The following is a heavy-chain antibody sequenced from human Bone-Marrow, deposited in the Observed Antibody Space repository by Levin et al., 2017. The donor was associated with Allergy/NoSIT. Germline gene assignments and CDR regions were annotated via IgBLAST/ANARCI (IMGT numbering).Heavy chain of an antibody. CDR1: GGTFSSYA. Sequence: PGESLKISCKASGGTFSSYAISWVRQAPGQGLEWMGGIIPIFGTANYAQKFQGRVTITADKSTSTAYMELSSLRSEDTAVYYCASRIRSYDILTGYQTEYYFDYWGQGTLVTVSS. CDR2: IIPIFGTA. J-gene: IGHJ4*02. D-gene: IGHD3-9*01. CDR3: ASRIRSYDILTGYQTEYYFDY. V-gene: IGHV1-69*06.